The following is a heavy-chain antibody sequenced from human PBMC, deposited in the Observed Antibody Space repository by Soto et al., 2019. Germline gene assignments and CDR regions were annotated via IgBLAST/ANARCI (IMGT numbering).Heavy chain of an antibody. J-gene: IGHJ4*02. Sequence: GGSLRLSCAASGFTFSSYSMNWVRQAPGKGLEWVSYISSSSSTIYYADSVKGRFTISRDNAKNSLYLQMNSLRAEDTAVYYCARVGYSSGWGKVLLDYWGQGSLVTVSS. V-gene: IGHV3-48*01. CDR2: ISSSSSTI. D-gene: IGHD6-19*01. CDR3: ARVGYSSGWGKVLLDY. CDR1: GFTFSSYS.